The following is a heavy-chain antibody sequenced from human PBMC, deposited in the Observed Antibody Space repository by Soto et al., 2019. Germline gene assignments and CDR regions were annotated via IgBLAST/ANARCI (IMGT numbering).Heavy chain of an antibody. V-gene: IGHV1-69*05. D-gene: IGHD3-22*01. CDR2: IIPIFGTA. CDR1: GGTFSSYT. Sequence: QVQLVQSGAEVKKPGSSVKVSCKASGGTFSSYTISWVRQAPGQGLEWMGGIIPIFGTANYAQRFQGRVTITPDESPSTAYMKLSSLRSEDTAVYYCAGQGERSGSYYYGMDVWGQGTTVIVSS. J-gene: IGHJ6*02. CDR3: AGQGERSGSYYYGMDV.